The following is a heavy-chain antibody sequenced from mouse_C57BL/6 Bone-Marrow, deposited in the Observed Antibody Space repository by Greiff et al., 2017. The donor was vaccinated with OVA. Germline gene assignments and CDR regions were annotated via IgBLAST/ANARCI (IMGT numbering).Heavy chain of an antibody. V-gene: IGHV2-2*01. CDR2: IWSGGSA. CDR1: GFSFTSYG. CDR3: AREITTVEGYFDV. J-gene: IGHJ1*03. Sequence: QVQLKESGPGLVQPSQSLSITCTVSGFSFTSYGVHWVRQSPGKGLEWLGVIWSGGSADYNAAFISRLSICKDDSKSQVFFKRNSLKADDTAIYYCAREITTVEGYFDVWGTGTTVTVSS. D-gene: IGHD1-1*01.